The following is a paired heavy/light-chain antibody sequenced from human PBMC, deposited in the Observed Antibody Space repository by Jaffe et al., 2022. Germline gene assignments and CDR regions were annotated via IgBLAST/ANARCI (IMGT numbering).Heavy chain of an antibody. CDR1: GFTFSSYG. V-gene: IGHV3-30*02. J-gene: IGHJ6*03. CDR3: AKGKRWYDFWSGYSTDYYYYMDV. D-gene: IGHD3-3*01. CDR2: IRYDGSNK. Sequence: QVQLVESGGGVVQPGGSLRLSCAASGFTFSSYGMHWVRQAPGKGLEWVAFIRYDGSNKYYADSVKGRFTISRDNSKNTLYLQMNSLRAEDTAVYYCAKGKRWYDFWSGYSTDYYYYMDVWGKGTTVTVSS.
Light chain of an antibody. CDR2: EGS. V-gene: IGLV2-23*01. Sequence: QSALTQPASVSGSPGQSITISCTGTSSDVGSYNLVSWYQQHPGKAPKLMIYEGSKRPSGVSNRFSGSKSGNTASLTISGLQAEDEADYYCCSYAGSSIHWVFGGGTKLTVL. CDR1: SSDVGSYNL. CDR3: CSYAGSSIHWV. J-gene: IGLJ3*02.